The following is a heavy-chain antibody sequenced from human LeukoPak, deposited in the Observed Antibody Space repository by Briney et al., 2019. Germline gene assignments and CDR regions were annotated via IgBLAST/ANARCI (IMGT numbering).Heavy chain of an antibody. CDR1: GYTFTSYY. CDR2: INPSGGST. D-gene: IGHD3-9*01. V-gene: IGHV1-46*01. J-gene: IGHJ4*02. Sequence: ASVKVSRKASGYTFTSYYMHRVQHAPGQGLEWMGIINPSGGSTSYAQKFQGRVTMTRDTSTSTVYMELSSLRSEDTAVYYCASPWGDILTGLVYWGQGTLVTVSS. CDR3: ASPWGDILTGLVY.